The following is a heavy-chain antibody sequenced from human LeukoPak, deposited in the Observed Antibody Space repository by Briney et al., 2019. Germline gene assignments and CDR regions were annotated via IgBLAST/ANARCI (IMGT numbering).Heavy chain of an antibody. CDR2: ISAYNGKT. Sequence: ASVKVSCKASGYTFTSYGISWVRQAPGQGLEWMGWISAYNGKTNYAQKLQGRVTMTTDTSTSTAYMELRSLRSDDTAVYYCARVMVYYDFWSGYWPSNWFDPWGQGTLVTVSS. J-gene: IGHJ5*02. CDR3: ARVMVYYDFWSGYWPSNWFDP. V-gene: IGHV1-18*01. CDR1: GYTFTSYG. D-gene: IGHD3-3*01.